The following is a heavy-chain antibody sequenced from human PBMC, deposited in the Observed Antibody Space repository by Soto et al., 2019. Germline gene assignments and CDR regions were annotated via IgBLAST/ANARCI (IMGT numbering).Heavy chain of an antibody. CDR3: ARSYSGYDRTHEGAFDI. V-gene: IGHV1-18*01. Sequence: QVQLVQSGAEVKKPGASVKVSCKASGYTFTSYGISWVRQAPGQGLEWMGWISAYNGNTNYAQKLQGRVTMTTDTSTSTAYMELRSLRSDDTAVYYCARSYSGYDRTHEGAFDIWGQGTMVTVSS. CDR1: GYTFTSYG. CDR2: ISAYNGNT. J-gene: IGHJ3*02. D-gene: IGHD5-12*01.